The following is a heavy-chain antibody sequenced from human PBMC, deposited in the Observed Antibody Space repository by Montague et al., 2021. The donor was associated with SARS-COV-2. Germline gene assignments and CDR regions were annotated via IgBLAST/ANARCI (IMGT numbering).Heavy chain of an antibody. V-gene: IGHV6-1*01. CDR1: GDSVSSYSAA. CDR3: ARGVYYDGSGYYSFDY. CDR2: TYYRSKWYN. D-gene: IGHD3-22*01. J-gene: IGHJ4*02. Sequence: CAISGDSVSSYSAAWNWIRQPPSIGLEWLGRTYYRSKWYNAYALSVKSRITINPDTSKNHFSLHLNSVTPEDTAIYYCARGVYYDGSGYYSFDYWGQGTLVTDSS.